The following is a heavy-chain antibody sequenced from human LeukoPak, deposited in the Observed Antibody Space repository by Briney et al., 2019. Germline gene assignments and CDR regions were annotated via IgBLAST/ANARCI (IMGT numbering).Heavy chain of an antibody. CDR1: GGSFSGYY. CDR3: ARAGISYSSGWYTIDY. J-gene: IGHJ4*02. CDR2: INHSGST. Sequence: PSETLSLTCAVYGGSFSGYYWSWIRQPPGKGLEWIGEINHSGSTNYNPSLKSRVTISVDTSKNQFSLKLSSVTAADTAVYYCARAGISYSSGWYTIDYWGQGTLVTVSS. V-gene: IGHV4-34*01. D-gene: IGHD6-19*01.